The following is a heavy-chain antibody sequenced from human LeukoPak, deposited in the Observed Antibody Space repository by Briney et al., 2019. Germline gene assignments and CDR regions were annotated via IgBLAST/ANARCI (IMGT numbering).Heavy chain of an antibody. V-gene: IGHV3-21*01. CDR1: GFTFSSDS. CDR3: ARDPRLGELSSVDY. Sequence: GGSLRLFCAASGFTFSSDSMNWVRQAPGKGLEWVSSISSSSSYIYYADSAKGRFTISRDNAKNSLYLQMNSLRAEDTAVYYCARDPRLGELSSVDYWGQGTLVTVSS. CDR2: ISSSSSYI. J-gene: IGHJ4*02. D-gene: IGHD3-16*02.